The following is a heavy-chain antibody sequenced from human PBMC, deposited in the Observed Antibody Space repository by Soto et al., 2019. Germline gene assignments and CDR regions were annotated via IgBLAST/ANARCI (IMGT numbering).Heavy chain of an antibody. Sequence: EVYLVESGGGSVQPGESLRLSCAVSGFDFDAYHINWVRQGPGKGLEWISYISNTGGTRYYADSVRGRFTASRDNARKSAYLEMNNLSGDDAGVYYCAREGISGFDWDYWGQGTQVTVSS. D-gene: IGHD5-12*01. J-gene: IGHJ4*02. CDR3: AREGISGFDWDY. V-gene: IGHV3-48*01. CDR2: ISNTGGTR. CDR1: GFDFDAYH.